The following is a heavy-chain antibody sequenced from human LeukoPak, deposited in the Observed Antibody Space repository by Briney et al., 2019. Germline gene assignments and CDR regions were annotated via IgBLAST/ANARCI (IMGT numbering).Heavy chain of an antibody. CDR1: GFTFSDYY. J-gene: IGHJ4*02. CDR3: ARVDWGAGYYFDY. Sequence: GGSLRLTCAASGFTFSDYYMSWIRQAPGKGLEWVSYFSSSGSTIYYADSVKGRFTISRDNAKNSLYLQMNSLRADDTAVYYCARVDWGAGYYFDYWGLGTLVTVSS. CDR2: FSSSGSTI. D-gene: IGHD3-16*01. V-gene: IGHV3-11*04.